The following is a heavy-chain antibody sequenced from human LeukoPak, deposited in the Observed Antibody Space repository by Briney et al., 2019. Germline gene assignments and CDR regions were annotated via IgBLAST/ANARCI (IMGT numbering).Heavy chain of an antibody. CDR1: GYTFSTSW. CDR3: ARNRVGVLEWLSRWDEFDI. V-gene: IGHV5-51*01. Sequence: GESLKISCRASGYTFSTSWVGWVRQMPGKGLEWVWIIYPGDSDTRYSPSFQGQVTISVDRSITTAYLQWSMLKATHTAMYSCARNRVGVLEWLSRWDEFDIWGQGTMVTVST. D-gene: IGHD3-3*01. CDR2: IYPGDSDT. J-gene: IGHJ3*02.